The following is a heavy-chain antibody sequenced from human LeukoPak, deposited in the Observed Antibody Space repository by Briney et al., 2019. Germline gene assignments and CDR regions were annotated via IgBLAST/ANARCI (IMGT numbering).Heavy chain of an antibody. J-gene: IGHJ6*02. CDR3: ARWVVVAASGMDV. Sequence: SETLSPTCTVSGGSISSYYWSWIRQPPGKGLEWIGYIYYSGSTNYNPSLKSRVTISVDTSKNQFSLKLSSVTAADTAVYYCARWVVVAASGMDVWGQGTTVTVSS. D-gene: IGHD2-15*01. V-gene: IGHV4-59*08. CDR2: IYYSGST. CDR1: GGSISSYY.